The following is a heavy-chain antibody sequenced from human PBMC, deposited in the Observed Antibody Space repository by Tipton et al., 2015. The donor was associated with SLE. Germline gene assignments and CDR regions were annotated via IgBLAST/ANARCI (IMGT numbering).Heavy chain of an antibody. V-gene: IGHV4-59*01. J-gene: IGHJ4*02. CDR1: GGSISSYY. CDR2: IYYSGST. CDR3: ARSHLEWLLYYFDY. D-gene: IGHD3-3*01. Sequence: TLSLTCTVSGGSISSYYWSWIRQPPGKGLEWIGYIYYSGSTNYNPSLKSRVTISVDTSKNQFSLKLSSVTAADTAVYYCARSHLEWLLYYFDYWGQGTLVGVSS.